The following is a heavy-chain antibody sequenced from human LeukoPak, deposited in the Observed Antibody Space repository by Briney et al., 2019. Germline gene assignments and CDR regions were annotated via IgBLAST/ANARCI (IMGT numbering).Heavy chain of an antibody. J-gene: IGHJ4*02. V-gene: IGHV4-34*01. D-gene: IGHD3-9*01. CDR1: GGSFSGYY. CDR3: ARGPSLTYDILTGYYYFDY. CDR2: VNHSGST. Sequence: PSETLSLTCAVYGGSFSGYYWTWIRQPPGKGLEWIGEVNHSGSTKYNPSLKSRVTISVDTPKNQFSLKLSSVTAADPAVYYCARGPSLTYDILTGYYYFDYWGQGTLVTVSS.